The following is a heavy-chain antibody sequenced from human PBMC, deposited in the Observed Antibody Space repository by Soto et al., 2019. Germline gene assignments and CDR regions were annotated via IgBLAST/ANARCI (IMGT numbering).Heavy chain of an antibody. CDR1: GASISSSY. CDR3: ARGGNRYSNTASGVGGFDY. Sequence: ETLSLTCTVSGASISSSYWSWIRQSPGKGLEWIAYIYHTGSTNYDPSLKSRVTISLDTSKSQFSLNLSSLTTADTAVYFCARGGNRYSNTASGVGGFDYWGQGTLVTVSS. D-gene: IGHD5-12*01. CDR2: IYHTGST. V-gene: IGHV4-59*01. J-gene: IGHJ4*02.